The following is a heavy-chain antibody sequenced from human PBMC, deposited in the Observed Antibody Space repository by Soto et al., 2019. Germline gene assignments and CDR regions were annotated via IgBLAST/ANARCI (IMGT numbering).Heavy chain of an antibody. CDR2: IYYSGST. CDR1: GGSLSSYY. D-gene: IGHD3-10*01. CDR3: ARDIMVRGVIFRYGMDV. V-gene: IGHV4-59*01. Sequence: SETLSLTCTVSGGSLSSYYWSWIRQPPGKGLEWIGYIYYSGSTNYNPSLKSRVTISVDTSKNQFSLKLSSVTAADTAVYYCARDIMVRGVIFRYGMDVWGQGTTVTVSS. J-gene: IGHJ6*02.